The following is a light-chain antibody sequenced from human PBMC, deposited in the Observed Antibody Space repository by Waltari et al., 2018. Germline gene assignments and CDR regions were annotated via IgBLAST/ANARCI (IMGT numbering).Light chain of an antibody. CDR2: EVS. Sequence: QSALTQPAFVSGSPGQSIPIPCTGTSSAVGGYNDVSWYQQHPGKAPKLMIYEVSNRPSGVSNRFSGLQAEDEADYYCNSCTSGSTLIFGGGTKVTVL. CDR3: NSCTSGSTLI. CDR1: SSAVGGYND. J-gene: IGLJ2*01. V-gene: IGLV2-14*01.